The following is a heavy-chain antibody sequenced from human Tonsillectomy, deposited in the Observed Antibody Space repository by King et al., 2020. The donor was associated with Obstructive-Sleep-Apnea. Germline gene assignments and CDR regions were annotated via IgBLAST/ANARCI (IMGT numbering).Heavy chain of an antibody. J-gene: IGHJ4*02. Sequence: QLQESGPGLVKPSETLSLTCTVSGGSISSSSYYWGWIRQSPGKGLEWIGSIHFSGSTYYNPSLKSRVTISVDTSKNQFSLKLSSVTGADTAVYYCARDGGLYDSSGYYFIWGQGTLVTVSS. CDR2: IHFSGST. CDR1: GGSISSSSYY. D-gene: IGHD3-22*01. V-gene: IGHV4-39*07. CDR3: ARDGGLYDSSGYYFI.